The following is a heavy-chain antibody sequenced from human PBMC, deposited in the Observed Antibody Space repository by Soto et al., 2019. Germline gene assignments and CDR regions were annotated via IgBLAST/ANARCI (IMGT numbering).Heavy chain of an antibody. CDR1: GFTFDDYA. J-gene: IGHJ1*01. CDR2: INWNSGSI. D-gene: IGHD6-13*01. V-gene: IGHV3-9*01. Sequence: EVQLVESGGGLVQPGRSLRLSCAAYGFTFDDYAMHWFRQVPGKGLEWVSGINWNSGSIGYGDSVKGRFAISRDNAKNSLHLQMNSLSAEDTAFYYCVKDESINWYSGHFRHWGQGTLVTVSS. CDR3: VKDESINWYSGHFRH.